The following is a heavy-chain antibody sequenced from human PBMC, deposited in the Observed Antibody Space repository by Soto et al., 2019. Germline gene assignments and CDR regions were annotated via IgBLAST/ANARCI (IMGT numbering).Heavy chain of an antibody. Sequence: GGSLRLSCAASGFTFSSYGMHWVRQAPGKGLEWVAVISYDGSNKYYADSVKGRFTISRDNSKNTLYLQMNSLRAEDTAVYYCAKDRGLYCGGDCYYGMDVWGQGTTVTVS. CDR3: AKDRGLYCGGDCYYGMDV. V-gene: IGHV3-30*18. CDR2: ISYDGSNK. CDR1: GFTFSSYG. J-gene: IGHJ6*02. D-gene: IGHD2-21*01.